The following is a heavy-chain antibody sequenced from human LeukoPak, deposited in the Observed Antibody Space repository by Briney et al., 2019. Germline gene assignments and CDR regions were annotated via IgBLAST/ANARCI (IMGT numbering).Heavy chain of an antibody. CDR3: ARDLLRYFDWLSMAGY. CDR1: GDTFSSYA. J-gene: IGHJ4*02. D-gene: IGHD3-9*01. CDR2: IIPIYGTP. Sequence: GASVKLSCKASGDTFSSYALSWVRQAPGQGLEWMGGIIPIYGTPNYAQTFQGRVTITRDKSKSTDYMELSSLTSEDTAVYYCARDLLRYFDWLSMAGYWGQGTLVSVSS. V-gene: IGHV1-69*05.